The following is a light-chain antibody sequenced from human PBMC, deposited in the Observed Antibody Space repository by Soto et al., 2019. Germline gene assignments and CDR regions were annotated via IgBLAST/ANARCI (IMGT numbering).Light chain of an antibody. J-gene: IGKJ3*01. CDR2: AAS. CDR3: HQYGTSFT. Sequence: IVLTQSPGTLSLSPGERATLSCRASQSVSDRYLAWYQHKRGQVPRLIIYAASSRATGIPDRFSGGGSGTDFTLTISRLEPEDFAVYYCHQYGTSFTFGPGTKVDIK. CDR1: QSVSDRY. V-gene: IGKV3-20*01.